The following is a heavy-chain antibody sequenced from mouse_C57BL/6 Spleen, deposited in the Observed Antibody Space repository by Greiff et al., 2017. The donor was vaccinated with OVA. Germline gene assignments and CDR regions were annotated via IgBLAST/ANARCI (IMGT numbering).Heavy chain of an antibody. J-gene: IGHJ4*01. CDR3: AKKRAGYYENAMDY. V-gene: IGHV2-5*01. Sequence: VQLAESGPGLVQPSQSLSITCTVSGFSLTSYGVHWVRQSPGKGLEWLGVIWRGGSTDYNAAFMSRLSITKDNSKSQVFFKMNSLQADDTAIYYCAKKRAGYYENAMDYWGQGTSVTVSS. CDR2: IWRGGST. CDR1: GFSLTSYG. D-gene: IGHD2-3*01.